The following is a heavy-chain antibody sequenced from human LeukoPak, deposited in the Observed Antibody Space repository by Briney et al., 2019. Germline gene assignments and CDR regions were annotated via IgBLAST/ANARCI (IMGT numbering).Heavy chain of an antibody. V-gene: IGHV1-2*02. CDR2: INANSGGT. Sequence: ASVKVSFMASGYTFTGYYMHWVRQAPGQGLEWMGWINANSGGTNYAQKFQGRVTMTRDTSISTAYMELSRLRSDDTAVYYCTRSSRYDIWTGYPYWGQGTLVTVSA. CDR3: TRSSRYDIWTGYPY. CDR1: GYTFTGYY. D-gene: IGHD3-9*01. J-gene: IGHJ4*02.